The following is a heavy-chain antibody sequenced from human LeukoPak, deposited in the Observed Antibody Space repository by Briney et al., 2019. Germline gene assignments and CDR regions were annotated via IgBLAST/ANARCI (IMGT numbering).Heavy chain of an antibody. Sequence: SETLSLTCAVYGGSFSGYYWSWIRQPPGKGLEWIAYIYHSGSTNYNPSLKSRVTISVDTSKNQFSLKLSSVTAADTAVYCCAAYPFRGDTHYFDYWGQGILVTVSS. CDR3: AAYPFRGDTHYFDY. CDR1: GGSFSGYY. J-gene: IGHJ4*02. V-gene: IGHV4-34*11. CDR2: IYHSGST. D-gene: IGHD3-10*01.